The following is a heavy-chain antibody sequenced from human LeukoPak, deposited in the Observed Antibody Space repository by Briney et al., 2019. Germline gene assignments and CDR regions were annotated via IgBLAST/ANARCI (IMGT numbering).Heavy chain of an antibody. CDR2: ISGSDGST. Sequence: GGSLRLSCAACGFTFSRNSMTWVRQAPGKGLEWVSAISGSDGSTYYADSVKGRFTISRNNSKNTLYLQMNSLRAEDTAVYYCATASVTAYDYWGQGTLVTVSS. CDR3: ATASVTAYDY. CDR1: GFTFSRNS. J-gene: IGHJ4*02. D-gene: IGHD2-21*02. V-gene: IGHV3-23*01.